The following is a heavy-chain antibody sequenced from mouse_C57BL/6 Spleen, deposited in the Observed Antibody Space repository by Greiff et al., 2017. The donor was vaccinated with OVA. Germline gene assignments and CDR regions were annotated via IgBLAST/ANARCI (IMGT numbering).Heavy chain of an antibody. V-gene: IGHV5-17*01. CDR3: ARDYDQYYFDY. D-gene: IGHD2-3*01. CDR2: ISSGSSTI. Sequence: EVMLVESGGGLVKPGGSLKLSCAASGFTFSDYGMHWVRQAPEKGLEWVAYISSGSSTIYYADTVKGRFTISRDNAKNTLFLQMTSLRSEDTAMYYCARDYDQYYFDYWGQGTTLTVSS. CDR1: GFTFSDYG. J-gene: IGHJ2*01.